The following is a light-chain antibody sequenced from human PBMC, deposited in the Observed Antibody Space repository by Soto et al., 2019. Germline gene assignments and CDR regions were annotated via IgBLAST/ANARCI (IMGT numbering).Light chain of an antibody. Sequence: EIVLTQSPATLSLSPGEGATLSCRASQSVNNFLVWYQQKPGQAPRLLISDASNRATGIPARFSGSGSGTDFTLPISSLEPEDSAVYFYQQRQYWTPLTFGQGTRLEIK. CDR2: DAS. V-gene: IGKV3-11*01. J-gene: IGKJ5*01. CDR1: QSVNNF. CDR3: QQRQYWTPLT.